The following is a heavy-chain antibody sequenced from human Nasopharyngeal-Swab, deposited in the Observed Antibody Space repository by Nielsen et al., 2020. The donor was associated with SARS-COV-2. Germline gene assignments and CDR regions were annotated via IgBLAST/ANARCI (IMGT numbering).Heavy chain of an antibody. J-gene: IGHJ2*01. CDR1: GNSISSSAYY. CDR2: IYYSGST. D-gene: IGHD5-18*01. V-gene: IGHV4-31*03. Sequence: SETLSLTCSVSGNSISSSAYYWSWIRQHPGKGLEWIAFIYYSGSTYYNPSLNSRVTISVDTSKNQFSLKLTSVTAADTAVYYCARDILGYSYDSGWYFDLWGRGTLVTVSS. CDR3: ARDILGYSYDSGWYFDL.